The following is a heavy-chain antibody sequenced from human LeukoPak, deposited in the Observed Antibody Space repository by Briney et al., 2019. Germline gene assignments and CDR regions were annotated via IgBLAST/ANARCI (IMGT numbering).Heavy chain of an antibody. J-gene: IGHJ4*02. CDR2: IVVGSGNT. CDR3: AAGKWELLEEGLYGFDY. V-gene: IGHV1-58*01. Sequence: PVASVKVSCKASGFTFTSSAVQWVRQTRGQRLEWIGWIVVGSGNTNYAQKFQERVTITRDMSTSTAYMELSSLRSEDTAVYYCAAGKWELLEEGLYGFDYWGQGTLVTVSS. CDR1: GFTFTSSA. D-gene: IGHD1-26*01.